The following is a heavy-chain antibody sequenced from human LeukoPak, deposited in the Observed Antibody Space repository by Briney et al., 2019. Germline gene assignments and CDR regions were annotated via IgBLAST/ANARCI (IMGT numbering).Heavy chain of an antibody. J-gene: IGHJ5*02. CDR3: ARDLQSSIPDPVSVP. CDR1: GFTFSSYS. CDR2: ISSSSSYI. V-gene: IGHV3-21*01. Sequence: GGSLTLSCAASGFTFSSYSMNWVRQAPGKGLEWVSSISSSSSYIYYADSVKGRFTISRDNAKNSLYLQMNSLRAEDTAVYYCARDLQSSIPDPVSVPWGQGTLVTVSS. D-gene: IGHD6-6*01.